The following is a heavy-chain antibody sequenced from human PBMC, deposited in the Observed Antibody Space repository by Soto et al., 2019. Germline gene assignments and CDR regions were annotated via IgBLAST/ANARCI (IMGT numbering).Heavy chain of an antibody. Sequence: SETLSLTCTVSGGSISSYYWSWIRQPPGKGLEWIGYIYYSGSTNYNPSLKSRVTISVDTSKNQFSLKLSSVTAADTAMYYCARDPFSSSSYWGQGTLVTVSS. D-gene: IGHD6-6*01. CDR1: GGSISSYY. J-gene: IGHJ4*02. CDR2: IYYSGST. CDR3: ARDPFSSSSY. V-gene: IGHV4-59*01.